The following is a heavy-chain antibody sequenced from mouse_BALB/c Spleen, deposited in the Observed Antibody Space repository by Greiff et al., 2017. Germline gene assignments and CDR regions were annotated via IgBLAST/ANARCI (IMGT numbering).Heavy chain of an antibody. CDR1: GFSLTGYG. J-gene: IGHJ1*01. CDR3: ARDGNYGSSLWYFDV. CDR2: IWGDGST. D-gene: IGHD1-1*01. Sequence: QVQLKQSGPGLVAPSQSLSITCTVSGFSLTGYGVNWVRQPPGKGLEWLGMIWGDGSTDYNSALKSRLSISKDNSKSQVFLKMNSLQTDDTARYYCARDGNYGSSLWYFDVWGAGTTVTVSS. V-gene: IGHV2-6-7*01.